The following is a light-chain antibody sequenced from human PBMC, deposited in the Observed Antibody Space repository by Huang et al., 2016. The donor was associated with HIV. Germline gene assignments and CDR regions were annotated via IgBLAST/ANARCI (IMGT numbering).Light chain of an antibody. CDR1: QRVSSN. Sequence: EIVMTQSPATLSVEPGERATLTCRGSQRVSSNLAWYQQKPGQAPRLLNYGAATRATGIPAMFSGSGSGTEFTLTISGLQSEDFAVYYCQQYNNWWTFGQGTKVEIK. CDR2: GAA. CDR3: QQYNNWWT. V-gene: IGKV3-15*01. J-gene: IGKJ1*01.